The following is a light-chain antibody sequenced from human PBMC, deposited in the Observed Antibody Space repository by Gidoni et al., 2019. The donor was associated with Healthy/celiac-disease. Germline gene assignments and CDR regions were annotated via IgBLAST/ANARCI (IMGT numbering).Light chain of an antibody. J-gene: IGKJ1*01. Sequence: VLTQSPGTLSLSPGERATLSCRASQSVSSSYLAWYQQKPGQAPRLLIYGASSRATGIPDRFSGSGSGTDFTLTISRLEPEDFAVYYCQQYGSSPRTFGQGTKVEIK. CDR3: QQYGSSPRT. V-gene: IGKV3-20*01. CDR1: QSVSSSY. CDR2: GAS.